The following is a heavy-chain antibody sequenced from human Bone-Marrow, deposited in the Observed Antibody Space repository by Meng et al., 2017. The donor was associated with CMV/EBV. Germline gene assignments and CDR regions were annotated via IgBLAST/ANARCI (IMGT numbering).Heavy chain of an antibody. CDR3: AKSWVSDLFIFDY. Sequence: GGSLRLSCAASGFTFSSYGMHWVRQAPGKGLEWVAFIRYNGSNKYYADSVKGRFTISRDNSKNTLYLQMNSLRAEDTAVYYCAKSWVSDLFIFDYWGQGTLVTVSS. CDR1: GFTFSSYG. V-gene: IGHV3-30*02. D-gene: IGHD6-13*01. J-gene: IGHJ4*02. CDR2: IRYNGSNK.